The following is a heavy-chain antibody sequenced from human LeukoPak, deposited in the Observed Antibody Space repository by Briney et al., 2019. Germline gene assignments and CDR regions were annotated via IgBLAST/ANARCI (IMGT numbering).Heavy chain of an antibody. Sequence: PGGSLRLACAASGFIFNNYVIHWVRQAPGKGLEWISYISSSGSTIYYAGSVRGRFTISRDNAKNSLYLQMNSLRAEDTAVYYCARGLGDYDHLMDVWGKGTTVTVSS. V-gene: IGHV3-48*03. CDR3: ARGLGDYDHLMDV. J-gene: IGHJ6*03. CDR1: GFIFNNYV. D-gene: IGHD4-17*01. CDR2: ISSSGSTI.